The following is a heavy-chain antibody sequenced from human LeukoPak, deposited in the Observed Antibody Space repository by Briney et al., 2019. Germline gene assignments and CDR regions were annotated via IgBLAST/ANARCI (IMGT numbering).Heavy chain of an antibody. V-gene: IGHV3-7*01. D-gene: IGHD3-3*01. CDR1: GFTFSSYW. J-gene: IGHJ4*02. CDR3: ARDGPGVVIGEFDY. Sequence: SGGSLRLSCAASGFTFSSYWMSWVRQAPGKGLEWVANIKQDGSEKYYVDSVKGRFTISRDNAKNSLYLQMNSLRAEDTAVYYCARDGPGVVIGEFDYWGQGTLVTVSS. CDR2: IKQDGSEK.